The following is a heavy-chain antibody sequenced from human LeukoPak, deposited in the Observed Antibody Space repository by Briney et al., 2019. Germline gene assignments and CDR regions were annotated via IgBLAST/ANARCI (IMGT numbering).Heavy chain of an antibody. Sequence: GGSLRLSCAASGFTFSDTWMSWVRQAPGEGLEWIGRIKSKTDGGTTDFAPPVKGRFTISRDDSKNTLYLQMNSLKTEDTAVYYCATDLRWELRGDYWGQGTLVTVSS. CDR2: IKSKTDGGTT. J-gene: IGHJ4*02. V-gene: IGHV3-15*01. CDR1: GFTFSDTW. D-gene: IGHD1-26*01. CDR3: ATDLRWELRGDY.